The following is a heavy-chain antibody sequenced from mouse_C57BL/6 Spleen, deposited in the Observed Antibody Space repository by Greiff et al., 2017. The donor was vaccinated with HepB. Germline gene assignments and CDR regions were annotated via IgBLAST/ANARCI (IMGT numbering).Heavy chain of an antibody. CDR3: ARHDGRAWFSY. CDR1: GFTFSSYG. Sequence: EVQLVESGGDLVKPGGSLTLTCAASGFTFSSYGMSWVRPTPDKRLEWVATISSGGSYTYYPDSVKGRFTISRDNAKNTLYLQMSSLKSEDTAMYYCARHDGRAWFSYWGQGTLVTVSA. V-gene: IGHV5-6*01. J-gene: IGHJ3*01. CDR2: ISSGGSYT.